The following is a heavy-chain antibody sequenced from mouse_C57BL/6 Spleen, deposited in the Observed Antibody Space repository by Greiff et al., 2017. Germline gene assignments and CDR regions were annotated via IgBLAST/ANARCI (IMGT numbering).Heavy chain of an antibody. Sequence: QVQLQQSGAELVKPGASVKISCKASGYAFSSYWMNWVKQRPGKGLEWIGQIYPGDGDTNYNGKFKGKATLTADKSSSTAYMQLSSLTSEDSAVYFCARPSTVVGYFGYWGQGTTLTVSS. CDR2: IYPGDGDT. V-gene: IGHV1-80*01. D-gene: IGHD1-1*01. CDR1: GYAFSSYW. CDR3: ARPSTVVGYFGY. J-gene: IGHJ2*01.